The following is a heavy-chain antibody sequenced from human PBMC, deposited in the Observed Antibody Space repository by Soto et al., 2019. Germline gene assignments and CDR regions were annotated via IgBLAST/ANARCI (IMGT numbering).Heavy chain of an antibody. V-gene: IGHV5-51*01. Sequence: GESLKISCKGSGYTFTDYWIGWVRQMPGKGLEWMGFIYPGDSDTRYSPSFQGQVTISTDKSVSTAYLQWSSLKASDNAMYFCARHGAYFDSWGQGTLVTVSS. CDR3: ARHGAYFDS. CDR1: GYTFTDYW. CDR2: IYPGDSDT. J-gene: IGHJ4*02. D-gene: IGHD3-16*01.